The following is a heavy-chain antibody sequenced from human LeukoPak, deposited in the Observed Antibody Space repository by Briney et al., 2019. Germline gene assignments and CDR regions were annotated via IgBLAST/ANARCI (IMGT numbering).Heavy chain of an antibody. V-gene: IGHV3-23*01. J-gene: IGHJ5*02. Sequence: GGSLRLSCAASGFTFSSYDMSWVRQAPGKGLEWVSAISGSGGSTYYADSVKGRFTISRDNSKNTLYLQMNSLRAEDTAVYYCAKDHTPPGIAAAGPSEFDPWGQGTLVTVSS. CDR2: ISGSGGST. D-gene: IGHD6-13*01. CDR3: AKDHTPPGIAAAGPSEFDP. CDR1: GFTFSSYD.